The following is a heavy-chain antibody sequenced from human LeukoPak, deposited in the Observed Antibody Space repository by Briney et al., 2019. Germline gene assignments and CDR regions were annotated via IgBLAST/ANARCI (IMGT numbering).Heavy chain of an antibody. V-gene: IGHV4-39*07. J-gene: IGHJ6*03. Sequence: SETLSLTCTVSGGSISSSSYYWGWIRQPPGKGLEWIGSIYYSGSTYYNPSLKSRVAISVDTSKNQFSLKLSSVTAADTAVYYCARDRGDDTAMVFVYYYYYYMDVWGKGTTVTVSS. CDR2: IYYSGST. D-gene: IGHD5-18*01. CDR1: GGSISSSSYY. CDR3: ARDRGDDTAMVFVYYYYYYMDV.